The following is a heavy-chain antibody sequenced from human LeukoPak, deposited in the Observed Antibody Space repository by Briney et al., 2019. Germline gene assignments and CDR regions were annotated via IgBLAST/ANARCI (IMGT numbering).Heavy chain of an antibody. Sequence: SETLSLTCTVSGFSISSGYYWGWIRQPPGKGLEWIAAIYHSGATYYNPSLKSRVTMSVDTSKNQFSLKLSSVTAADTAVYYCARYPDGDYGDCVGWFDPWGQGTLVTVSS. CDR3: ARYPDGDYGDCVGWFDP. CDR2: IYHSGAT. CDR1: GFSISSGYY. J-gene: IGHJ5*02. V-gene: IGHV4-38-2*02. D-gene: IGHD4-17*01.